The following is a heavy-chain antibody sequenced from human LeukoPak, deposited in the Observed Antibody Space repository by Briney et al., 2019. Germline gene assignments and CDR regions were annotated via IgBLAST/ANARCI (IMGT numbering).Heavy chain of an antibody. CDR3: ARDEPNYYDSSGQPTDY. J-gene: IGHJ4*02. D-gene: IGHD3-22*01. Sequence: GASVKVSCKASGYTFTSYGISWVRQAPGQGLEWMGWISAYNGNTNYAQKLQGRVTMTTDTSTSTACMELRSLRSGDTAVYYCARDEPNYYDSSGQPTDYWGQGTLVTVSS. CDR2: ISAYNGNT. CDR1: GYTFTSYG. V-gene: IGHV1-18*01.